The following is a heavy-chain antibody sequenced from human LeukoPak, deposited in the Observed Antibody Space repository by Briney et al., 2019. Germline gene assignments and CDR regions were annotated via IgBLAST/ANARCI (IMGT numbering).Heavy chain of an antibody. CDR1: GFTFSSYG. V-gene: IGHV3-23*01. CDR2: ISGSGGST. J-gene: IGHJ4*02. D-gene: IGHD3-10*01. Sequence: PGGTLRLSCAASGFTFSSYGMSWVRQAPGEGLEWVSAISGSGGSTYYADSVKGRFTISRDNSKNTLYLQMNSLRAEDTAVYYCAKTYYYGSGSYFFDYWGQGTLVTVSS. CDR3: AKTYYYGSGSYFFDY.